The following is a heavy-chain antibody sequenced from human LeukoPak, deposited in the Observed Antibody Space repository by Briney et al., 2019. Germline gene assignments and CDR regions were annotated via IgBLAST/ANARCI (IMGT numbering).Heavy chain of an antibody. V-gene: IGHV7-4-1*02. CDR1: GYTFPSYF. J-gene: IGHJ4*02. D-gene: IGHD3-22*01. CDR3: ARADTMIHNPAYDY. Sequence: ASVKVSCKASGYTFPSYFMHWVRQAPGQGLEWMGWINTNTGNPTYAQGFTGRFVFSLDTSVSTAYLQISSLKAEDTAVYYCARADTMIHNPAYDYWGQGTLVTVSS. CDR2: INTNTGNP.